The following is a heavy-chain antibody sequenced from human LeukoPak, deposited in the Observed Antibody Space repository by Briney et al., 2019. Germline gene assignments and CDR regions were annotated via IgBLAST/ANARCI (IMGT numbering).Heavy chain of an antibody. J-gene: IGHJ6*03. V-gene: IGHV3-74*01. D-gene: IGHD1-26*01. CDR3: AREGWELLPYYYYYMDV. CDR2: INSDGSST. CDR1: GFTFSSYW. Sequence: PGGSLRLSCAASGFTFSSYWMHWVRQAPGKGLVWVSRINSDGSSTSYADSVKGRFTISRDNAKNKLYLQMNSLRAEDTAVYYCAREGWELLPYYYYYMDVWGKGTTVTVSS.